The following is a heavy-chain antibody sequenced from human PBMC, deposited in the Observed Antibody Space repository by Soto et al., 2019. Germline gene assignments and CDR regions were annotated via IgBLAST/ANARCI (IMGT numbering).Heavy chain of an antibody. J-gene: IGHJ4*02. D-gene: IGHD3-10*01. CDR3: ARGRVTMFRGVIRRSECDY. V-gene: IGHV4-34*01. Sequence: SETLSLTCAVYGGSFRDYYWSWIRQPPGKGLERNGEIKHSESTNYNPSLKSRVTISVDTSKNQFSLNLSSVTAADTAVYYCARGRVTMFRGVIRRSECDYWGQGTLVTVSS. CDR2: IKHSEST. CDR1: GGSFRDYY.